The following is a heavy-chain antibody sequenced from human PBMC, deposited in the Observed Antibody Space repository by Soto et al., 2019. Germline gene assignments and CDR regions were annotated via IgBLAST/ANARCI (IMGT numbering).Heavy chain of an antibody. CDR3: ARQKNYYGSGNQFDP. J-gene: IGHJ5*02. CDR1: SGSISSSSYY. Sequence: TSETLSLTCTVSSGSISSSSYYWGWIRQPPGKGLEWIGSIYYSGSTYYNPSLKSRVTISVDTSKNQFSLKLSSVTAADTAVYYCARQKNYYGSGNQFDPWGQGTLVTVSS. V-gene: IGHV4-39*01. CDR2: IYYSGST. D-gene: IGHD3-10*01.